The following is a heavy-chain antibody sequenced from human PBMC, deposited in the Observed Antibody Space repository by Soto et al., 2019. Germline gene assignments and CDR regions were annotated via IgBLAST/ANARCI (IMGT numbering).Heavy chain of an antibody. J-gene: IGHJ4*02. V-gene: IGHV4-59*08. CDR3: ARLAGWYCSGGSCQGHFDY. Sequence: PSETLSLTCTVSGGSTSSYYWSWIRQPPGKGLEWIGYIYYSGSTNYNPSLKSRVTISVDTSKNQFSLKLSSVTAADTAVYYCARLAGWYCSGGSCQGHFDYWGQGTLVTVSS. CDR2: IYYSGST. CDR1: GGSTSSYY. D-gene: IGHD2-15*01.